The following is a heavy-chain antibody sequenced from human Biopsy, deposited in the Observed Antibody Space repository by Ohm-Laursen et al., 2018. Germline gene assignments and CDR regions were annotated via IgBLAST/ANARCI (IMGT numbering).Heavy chain of an antibody. D-gene: IGHD3-16*01. CDR1: ELNVDRNH. V-gene: IGHV3-66*01. CDR3: AGAGGHSF. CDR2: IHGSGRT. J-gene: IGHJ4*02. Sequence: SLRLSCAASELNVDRNHMNRVRQAPGKGLEWVSMIHGSGRTDYADSVKGRFTVSRDNSKDTVYLQMNALRVDDTAMYYCAGAGGHSFWGQGALVTVSS.